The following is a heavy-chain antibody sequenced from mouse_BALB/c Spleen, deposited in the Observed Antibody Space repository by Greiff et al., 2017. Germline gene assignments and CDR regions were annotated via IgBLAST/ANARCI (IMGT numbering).Heavy chain of an antibody. V-gene: IGHV1-9*01. D-gene: IGHD2-14*01. CDR3: ARVDYRDDGGDYYAMDD. J-gene: IGHJ4*01. Sequence: QVQLQESGAELMKPGASVKISCKATGYTFSSYWIEWVKQRPGHGLEWIGEILPGSGSTNYNEKFKGKATFTADTSSNTAYMQLSSLTSEDSAVYYCARVDYRDDGGDYYAMDDWGQGTSVTVSS. CDR2: ILPGSGST. CDR1: GYTFSSYW.